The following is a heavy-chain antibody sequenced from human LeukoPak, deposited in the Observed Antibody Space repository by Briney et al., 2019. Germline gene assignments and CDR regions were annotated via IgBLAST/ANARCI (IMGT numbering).Heavy chain of an antibody. Sequence: GGSLRLSCTASGITFSSYSMIWVRQAPGKGLEWVSSISSSSGYIYYADSVKGRFTISRDNAKNSLYLQMNSLRAEDTAVYYCARDSPLYVHAFDIWGQGTMVTVSS. D-gene: IGHD3-3*01. CDR1: GITFSSYS. J-gene: IGHJ3*02. V-gene: IGHV3-21*01. CDR2: ISSSSGYI. CDR3: ARDSPLYVHAFDI.